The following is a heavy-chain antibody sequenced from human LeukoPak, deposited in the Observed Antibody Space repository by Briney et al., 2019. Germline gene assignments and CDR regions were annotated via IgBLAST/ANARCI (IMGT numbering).Heavy chain of an antibody. V-gene: IGHV3-66*01. CDR2: IYSGGST. D-gene: IGHD2-15*01. CDR1: GFTVSSNY. Sequence: GGSLRLSCAASGFTVSSNYMSWVRQAPGKGLEWVSVIYSGGSTYYADSVKGRFTISRDNSKNTLYLQMNSLRAEDTAVYYCARVGECSGGSCYSDYWGQGTLVTVSS. J-gene: IGHJ4*02. CDR3: ARVGECSGGSCYSDY.